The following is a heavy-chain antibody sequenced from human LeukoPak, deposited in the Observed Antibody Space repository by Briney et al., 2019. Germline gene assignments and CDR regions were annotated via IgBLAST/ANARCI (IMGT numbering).Heavy chain of an antibody. V-gene: IGHV3-21*04. J-gene: IGHJ4*02. Sequence: GGSLRLSCAASGFTFSSYSMNWVRQAPGKGLEWVSSISSSSSYIYYADSVKGRFTISRDNAKNSLYLQMNSLRAEDTAVYYCAKDRAFYGDYLFDYWGQGTLVTVSS. CDR1: GFTFSSYS. CDR2: ISSSSSYI. D-gene: IGHD4-17*01. CDR3: AKDRAFYGDYLFDY.